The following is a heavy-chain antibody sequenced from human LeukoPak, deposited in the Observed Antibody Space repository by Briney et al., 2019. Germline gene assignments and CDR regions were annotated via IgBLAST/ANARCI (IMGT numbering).Heavy chain of an antibody. CDR1: GYTFTSYY. J-gene: IGHJ5*02. D-gene: IGHD5-18*01. V-gene: IGHV1-18*04. CDR3: ARDWRGYSYGYQFDP. Sequence: ASVKVSCKASGYTFTSYYMHWVRQAPGQGLEWMGWISAYNGNTNYAQKLQGRVTMTTDTSTSTAYMELRSLRSDDTAVYYCARDWRGYSYGYQFDPWGQGTLVTVSS. CDR2: ISAYNGNT.